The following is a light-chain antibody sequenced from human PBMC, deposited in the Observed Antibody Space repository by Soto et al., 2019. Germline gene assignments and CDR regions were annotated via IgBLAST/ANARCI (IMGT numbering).Light chain of an antibody. J-gene: IGKJ2*01. CDR1: QVISSY. Sequence: AIRMTQSPSSFSASTGDRVTITCRASQVISSYLAWYQQKPAKAPKLLIYAASTLQSGVPSRFSGSGSGTDFTLTISCLQSEDFATYYCQQYYSYPYTFGQGTKLEIK. V-gene: IGKV1-8*01. CDR3: QQYYSYPYT. CDR2: AAS.